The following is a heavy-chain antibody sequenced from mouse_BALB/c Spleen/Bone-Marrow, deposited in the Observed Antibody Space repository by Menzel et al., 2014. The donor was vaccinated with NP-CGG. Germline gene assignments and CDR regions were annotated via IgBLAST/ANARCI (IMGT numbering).Heavy chain of an antibody. D-gene: IGHD2-4*01. CDR3: ARGYDYSSWFAY. CDR1: GFTFSNYG. J-gene: IGHJ3*01. Sequence: EVKLVESGGGLVQPGGFLKLSCAASGFTFSNYGMSWVRQTPDKRLEMIATINVNGDTTYHPDSVKGRFTISRDDVKNTLYLQMSSLKSEDTAMYYCARGYDYSSWFAYWGQGTLVTVSA. V-gene: IGHV5-6-3*01. CDR2: INVNGDTT.